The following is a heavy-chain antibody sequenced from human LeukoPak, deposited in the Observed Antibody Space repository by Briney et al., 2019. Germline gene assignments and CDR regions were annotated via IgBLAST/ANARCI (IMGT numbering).Heavy chain of an antibody. J-gene: IGHJ6*03. V-gene: IGHV4-34*01. Sequence: SETLSLTCAVYGGSFSGYYWSWIRQPPGKGLEWIGEINHSGSTNYNPPLKSRVTLSVDTSKNQFSLKLSSVTAADTAVYYCARGGEPRTHYYYYYYMDVWGKGTTVTVSS. CDR3: ARGGEPRTHYYYYYYMDV. D-gene: IGHD3-10*01. CDR2: INHSGST. CDR1: GGSFSGYY.